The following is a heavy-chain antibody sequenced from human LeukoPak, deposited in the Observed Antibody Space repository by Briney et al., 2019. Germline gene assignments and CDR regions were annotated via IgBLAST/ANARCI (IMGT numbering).Heavy chain of an antibody. CDR3: TRGGSSFYAGWSDP. Sequence: GGSLSLSCAASGFIFSSFWMTWVRQAPGKGLEWVATIKQHGSEKHYVDSVKGRFTISRDDAKKSLYLQMHSLRDEDTAVYYCTRGGSSFYAGWSDPWGQGSLVTVSS. J-gene: IGHJ5*02. CDR1: GFIFSSFW. V-gene: IGHV3-7*01. D-gene: IGHD6-19*01. CDR2: IKQHGSEK.